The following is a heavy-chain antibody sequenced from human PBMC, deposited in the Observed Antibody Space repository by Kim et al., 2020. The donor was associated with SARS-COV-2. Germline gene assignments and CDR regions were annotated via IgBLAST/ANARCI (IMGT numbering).Heavy chain of an antibody. D-gene: IGHD3-22*01. CDR2: VSYSGGT. CDR3: AGDVTQIYHDSSGANWFDP. J-gene: IGHJ5*02. V-gene: IGHV4-39*07. CDR1: GDSISSSSSY. Sequence: SETLSLTCTVSGDSISSSSSYWGWIRQSPGKGLDGIGSVSYSGGTYYSLSLKSRVTISIDTSKNKFSLKMSSVTAADTAVYYCAGDVTQIYHDSSGANWFDPWAQGTLVTVSS.